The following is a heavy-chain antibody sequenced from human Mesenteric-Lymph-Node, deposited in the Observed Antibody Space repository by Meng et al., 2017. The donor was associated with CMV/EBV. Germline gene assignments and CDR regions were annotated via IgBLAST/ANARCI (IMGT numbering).Heavy chain of an antibody. D-gene: IGHD3-10*01. CDR1: GFTFSSYA. CDR3: ARGWGED. Sequence: GGSLRLSCAASGFTFSSYAMHWVRQAPGKGLEWVSVISYDGSNKYYADSVKGRFTISRDNSKNTLYLQMNSLRAEDTAVYYCARGWGEDWGQGTLVTVSS. CDR2: ISYDGSNK. V-gene: IGHV3-30-3*01. J-gene: IGHJ4*02.